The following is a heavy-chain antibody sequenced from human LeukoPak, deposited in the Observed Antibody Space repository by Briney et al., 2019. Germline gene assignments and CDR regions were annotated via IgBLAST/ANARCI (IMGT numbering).Heavy chain of an antibody. D-gene: IGHD3-10*01. J-gene: IGHJ3*02. CDR1: GGSISTSNYY. CDR2: IFYSGST. CDR3: ARHAHGSGDFDI. Sequence: PSETLSLTCTVSGGSISTSNYYWGWIRQPPGKGLEWIGNIFYSGSTYYSPSLRSRVTISLDTSRNQFSLKLNSVTAADTAVYYCARHAHGSGDFDIWGQGTMVTVSS. V-gene: IGHV4-39*01.